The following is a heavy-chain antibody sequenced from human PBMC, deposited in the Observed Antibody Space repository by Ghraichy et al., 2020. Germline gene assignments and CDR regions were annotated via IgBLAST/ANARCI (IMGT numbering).Heavy chain of an antibody. CDR3: ARIYDFWSGYYTYPQH. J-gene: IGHJ1*01. CDR1: GGSISSSSYY. V-gene: IGHV4-39*01. CDR2: IYYSVST. D-gene: IGHD3-3*01. Sequence: SETLSLTCTVSGGSISSSSYYWGWIRQPPGKGLEWIGSIYYSVSTYYNPSLKSRVTISVDTSKNQFSLKLSSVTAADTAVYYCARIYDFWSGYYTYPQHWGQGTLVTVSS.